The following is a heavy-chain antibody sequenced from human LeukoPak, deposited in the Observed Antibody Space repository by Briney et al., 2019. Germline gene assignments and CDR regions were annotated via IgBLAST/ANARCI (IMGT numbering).Heavy chain of an antibody. CDR2: IYYSGST. V-gene: IGHV4-59*08. J-gene: IGHJ4*02. CDR1: GGTISSYY. Sequence: SSGTLSLTCTASGGTISSYYWSWIRQPPGKGLEWIGHIYYSGSTNYGPSLKSRVTISVDTSKNQFSLKLSSVTAADTAVYYCARQGYSAYEILDYWGQGTLVTVSS. D-gene: IGHD5-12*01. CDR3: ARQGYSAYEILDY.